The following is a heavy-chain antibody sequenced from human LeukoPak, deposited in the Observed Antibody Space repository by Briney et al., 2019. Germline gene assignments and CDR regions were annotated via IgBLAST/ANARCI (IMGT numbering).Heavy chain of an antibody. Sequence: PSETLSLTCTVSGGSISSGSYYWSWIRQPAGKGLEWIGRIYTSGSTNYNPSLKSRVTISVDTSKNQFSLKLSSVTAADTAVYYCAREGSGYSYATFYYYYYMDVWGKGTTVTISS. CDR3: AREGSGYSYATFYYYYYMDV. CDR2: IYTSGST. J-gene: IGHJ6*03. V-gene: IGHV4-61*02. D-gene: IGHD5-18*01. CDR1: GGSISSGSYY.